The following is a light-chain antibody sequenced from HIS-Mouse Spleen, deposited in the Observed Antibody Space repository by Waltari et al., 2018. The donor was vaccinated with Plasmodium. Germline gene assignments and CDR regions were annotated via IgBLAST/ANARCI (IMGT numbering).Light chain of an antibody. V-gene: IGKV3-15*01. CDR1: QSGSSN. CDR2: GAS. CDR3: QQYNNWSFT. Sequence: EIVMTQSPATLSVSPGERATLSCRARQSGSSNLAWYQQKPGQAPRLLSYGASTRATGSPARFSGSGSGTEFTLTISSLQSEDFAVYYCQQYNNWSFTFGPGTKVDIK. J-gene: IGKJ3*01.